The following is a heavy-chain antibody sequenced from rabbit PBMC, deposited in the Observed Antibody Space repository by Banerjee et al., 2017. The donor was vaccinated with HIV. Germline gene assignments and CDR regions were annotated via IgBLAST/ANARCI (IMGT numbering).Heavy chain of an antibody. Sequence: CWVRQAPGKGLEWIACIYAGSSGSTYYASWAKGRFTISKTSSTTVTLQMTSLTAADTATYFCAREDDDYGDYYFDLWGQGTLVTVS. D-gene: IGHD2-1*01. CDR3: AREDDDYGDYYFDL. CDR2: IYAGSSGST. V-gene: IGHV1S40*01. J-gene: IGHJ4*01.